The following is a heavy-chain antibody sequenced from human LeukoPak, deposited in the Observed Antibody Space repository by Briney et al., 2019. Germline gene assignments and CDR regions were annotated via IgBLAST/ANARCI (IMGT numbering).Heavy chain of an antibody. D-gene: IGHD6-13*01. CDR2: INPSGGST. CDR1: GYTFTSYY. V-gene: IGHV1-46*01. CDR3: ATIAAGAFDY. Sequence: ASVKVSCKASGYTFTSYYMHWVRQAPGQGLEWMGIINPSGGSTSYAQKFQGRVTMIRDTSTSTVYMELSSLTSEDTAVYYCATIAAGAFDYWGQGTLVTVSS. J-gene: IGHJ4*02.